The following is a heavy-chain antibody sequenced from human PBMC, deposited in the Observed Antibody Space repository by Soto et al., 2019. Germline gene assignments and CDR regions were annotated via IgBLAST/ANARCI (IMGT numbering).Heavy chain of an antibody. CDR1: GGTFSSYA. V-gene: IGHV1-69*06. CDR3: ARDERGPYGSGSYYKPLTKRNDALDI. J-gene: IGHJ3*02. CDR2: IIPSGGST. D-gene: IGHD3-10*01. Sequence: QVQLVQSGAEVKKPGSSVKVSCKASGGTFSSYAISWVRQAPGQGLEWMGGIIPSGGSTSYAQKFQGRVTMTRDTSTSTVYMELSSLRSEDTAVYYCARDERGPYGSGSYYKPLTKRNDALDIWGQGTMVTVSS.